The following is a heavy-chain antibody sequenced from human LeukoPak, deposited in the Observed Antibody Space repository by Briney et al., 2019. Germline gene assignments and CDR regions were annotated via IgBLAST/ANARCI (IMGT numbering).Heavy chain of an antibody. CDR1: GGSFSNYY. CDR3: ARDSSPNYYDSSGMIDY. D-gene: IGHD3-22*01. J-gene: IGHJ4*02. V-gene: IGHV4-59*06. CDR2: IYYSGST. Sequence: SETLSLTCAVYGGSFSNYYWSWIRQPPGKGLEWIGYIYYSGSTYYNPSLKSRVTISVDTSKNQFSLKLSSVTAADTAVYYCARDSSPNYYDSSGMIDYWGQGTLVTVSS.